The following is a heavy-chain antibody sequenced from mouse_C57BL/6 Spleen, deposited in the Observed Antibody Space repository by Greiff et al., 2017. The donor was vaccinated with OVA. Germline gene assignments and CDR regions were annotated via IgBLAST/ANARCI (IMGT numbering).Heavy chain of an antibody. J-gene: IGHJ3*01. V-gene: IGHV1-15*01. CDR1: GYTFTDYE. D-gene: IGHD2-1*01. CDR2: IDPETGGT. Sequence: VKLVESGAELVRPGASVTLSCKASGYTFTDYEMHWVKQTPVHGLEWIGAIDPETGGTAYNQKFKGKAILTADKSSSTAYMELRSLTSEDSAVYYCTRSGGNYGFAYWGQGTLVTVSA. CDR3: TRSGGNYGFAY.